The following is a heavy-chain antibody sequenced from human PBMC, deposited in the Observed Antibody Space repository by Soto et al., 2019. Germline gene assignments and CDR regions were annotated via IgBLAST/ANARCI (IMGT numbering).Heavy chain of an antibody. J-gene: IGHJ4*02. CDR2: IYYSGIT. CDR3: ARHGSN. CDR1: GVSISNSSYY. Sequence: SETLSLTCTVSGVSISNSSYYWGWIRRPPGKGLEWIGTIYYSGITYYDPSLKSRVTISVDTSKNQFSLKLTSVTAADTAVYYCARHGSNWGQGTLVTVSS. V-gene: IGHV4-39*01.